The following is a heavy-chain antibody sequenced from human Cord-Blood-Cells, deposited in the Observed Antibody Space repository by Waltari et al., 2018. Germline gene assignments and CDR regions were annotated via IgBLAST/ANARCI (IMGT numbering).Heavy chain of an antibody. CDR2: IKQDGSEK. Sequence: EVQLVESGGGLVQPGGSLRLSCAAFGFTFSSYWMSWVRQDPGKGLEWVANIKQDGSEKCSVDCVKGRFTISRDNAKNSLYLQMNSLRAEDTAVYYCARGYCSSTSCYSYYFDYWGQGTLVTVSS. CDR3: ARGYCSSTSCYSYYFDY. V-gene: IGHV3-7*01. CDR1: GFTFSSYW. J-gene: IGHJ4*02. D-gene: IGHD2-2*01.